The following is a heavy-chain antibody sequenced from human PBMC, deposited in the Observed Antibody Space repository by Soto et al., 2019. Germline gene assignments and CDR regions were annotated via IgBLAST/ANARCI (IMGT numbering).Heavy chain of an antibody. Sequence: QVELQESGPARVKPSQTLSLTCTVSGESITTGGYWIWVRLLPGKGPEWIGYIFYSGSTYYNPPPSLKGRLSMSVDTSKNQFSLNLLSVTAADTAVYFCATTTGSGRLDFWGQGTLVTVSS. J-gene: IGHJ4*02. V-gene: IGHV4-31*03. CDR2: IFYSGST. CDR1: GESITTGGY. D-gene: IGHD3-10*01. CDR3: ATTTGSGRLDF.